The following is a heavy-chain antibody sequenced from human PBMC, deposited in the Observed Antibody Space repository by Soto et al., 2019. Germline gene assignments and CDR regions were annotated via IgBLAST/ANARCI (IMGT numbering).Heavy chain of an antibody. Sequence: HPGGSLRLSCAASGFTFSSYAMSWVRQAPGKGLEWVSAISGSGGSTYYADSVKGRFTISRDNSENTLYLQMNSLRAEDTAVYYCAKDPTGSWYVRWFDPWGQGTLVTVSS. CDR1: GFTFSSYA. CDR2: ISGSGGST. V-gene: IGHV3-23*01. CDR3: AKDPTGSWYVRWFDP. J-gene: IGHJ5*02. D-gene: IGHD6-13*01.